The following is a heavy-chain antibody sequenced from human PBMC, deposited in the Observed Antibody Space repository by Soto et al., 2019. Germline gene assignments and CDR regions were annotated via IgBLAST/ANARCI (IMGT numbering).Heavy chain of an antibody. CDR3: ARDKDRLQLCGNYYYAMDV. D-gene: IGHD5-12*01. V-gene: IGHV1-69*12. J-gene: IGHJ6*02. Sequence: QAQLVQSGAEVKKPGSSVKVSCKASGGTFSNYAISWVRQAPGQGLEWMGGIIPLFRTPDYSQKFQGRVSITADESTSTAYMELSSLRSEDTAVYYGARDKDRLQLCGNYYYAMDVWGQWTTVTVSS. CDR1: GGTFSNYA. CDR2: IIPLFRTP.